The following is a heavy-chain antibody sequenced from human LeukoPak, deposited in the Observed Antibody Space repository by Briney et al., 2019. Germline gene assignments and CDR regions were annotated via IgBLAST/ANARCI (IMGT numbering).Heavy chain of an antibody. Sequence: ETLSLTCGVSGGSISSSNWWSWVRQAPGKGLEWVANIKQDGSEKYYVDSVKGRFTISRDNAKNSLYLQMNSLRAEDTAVYYCVRDYVGYWGQGTLVTVSS. CDR2: IKQDGSEK. CDR3: VRDYVGY. V-gene: IGHV3-7*01. CDR1: GGSISSSNW. D-gene: IGHD3-16*01. J-gene: IGHJ4*02.